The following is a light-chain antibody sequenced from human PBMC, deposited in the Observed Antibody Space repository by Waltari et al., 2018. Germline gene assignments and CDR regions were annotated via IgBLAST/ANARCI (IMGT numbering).Light chain of an antibody. CDR3: QQYYSTPPLT. CDR2: WAS. J-gene: IGKJ4*01. V-gene: IGKV4-1*01. Sequence: DIVMTQSPDSLAVSLGERATINCKSSQSVLYSSNNKNYLAWYQQKPGQPPKRLIYWASTRESGVPDRFSCSGSGTDFTLTISSLQAEDVAVYYCQQYYSTPPLTFGGGTKVEIK. CDR1: QSVLYSSNNKNY.